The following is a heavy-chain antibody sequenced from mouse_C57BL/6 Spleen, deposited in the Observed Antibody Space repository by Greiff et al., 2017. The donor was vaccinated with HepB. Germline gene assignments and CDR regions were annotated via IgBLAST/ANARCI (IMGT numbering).Heavy chain of an antibody. CDR1: GYSFTGYY. CDR2: INPSTGGT. CDR3: ASPYLLYAMDY. Sequence: EVQLQQSGPELVKPGASVKISCKASGYSFTGYYMNWVKQSPEKSLEWIGEINPSTGGTTYNQKFKAKATLTVDKSSSTAYMQLKSLTSEDSAVYYSASPYLLYAMDYWGQGTSVTVSS. J-gene: IGHJ4*01. D-gene: IGHD5-5*01. V-gene: IGHV1-42*01.